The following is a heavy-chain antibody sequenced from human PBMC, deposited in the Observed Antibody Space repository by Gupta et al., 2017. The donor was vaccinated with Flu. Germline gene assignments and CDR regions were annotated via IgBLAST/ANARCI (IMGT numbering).Heavy chain of an antibody. Sequence: EVRLVESGGALVQPGGSLTLSCPASGFSLSGSAMPWVRQGSGKGLEWIGHIRSEANDFATAYAASVKGRFTISREDSMNTAYLQMNSLKTEDTAVYFCTRRQYYYDDVAYYQFDYWGQGTLVTVSS. J-gene: IGHJ4*02. V-gene: IGHV3-73*02. CDR1: GFSLSGSA. CDR3: TRRQYYYDDVAYYQFDY. CDR2: IRSEANDFAT. D-gene: IGHD3-22*01.